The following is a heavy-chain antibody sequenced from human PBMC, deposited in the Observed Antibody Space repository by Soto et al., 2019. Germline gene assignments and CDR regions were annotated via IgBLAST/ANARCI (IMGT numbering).Heavy chain of an antibody. Sequence: ASVKVSCKASGYTFTSYGISWVRQAPGQGLEWMGWISAYNGNTNYAQKLQGRVTMTTDTSTSTAYMELRSLRSDDTAVYYCARDRHLGYCSSTSCYEDDAFDIWGQGTMVTVSS. J-gene: IGHJ3*02. V-gene: IGHV1-18*01. CDR3: ARDRHLGYCSSTSCYEDDAFDI. D-gene: IGHD2-2*01. CDR2: ISAYNGNT. CDR1: GYTFTSYG.